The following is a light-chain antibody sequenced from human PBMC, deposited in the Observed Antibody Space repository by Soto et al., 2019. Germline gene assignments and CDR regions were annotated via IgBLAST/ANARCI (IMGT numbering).Light chain of an antibody. CDR3: SSFTTSTTWV. CDR1: SRDIGAYNR. J-gene: IGLJ3*02. CDR2: EVA. Sequence: QSALTQPPSVSGSPGQSVAISCTGTSRDIGAYNRVSWYQRPPGTAPKLIIYEVANRPSGVPARFSGSKSGDTASLTISGLQAEHEADYYCSSFTTSTTWVFGGGTKLTVL. V-gene: IGLV2-18*02.